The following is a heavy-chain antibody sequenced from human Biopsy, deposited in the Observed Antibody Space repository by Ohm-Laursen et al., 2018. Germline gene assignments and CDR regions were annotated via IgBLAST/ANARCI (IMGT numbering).Heavy chain of an antibody. J-gene: IGHJ4*02. CDR1: GYTFTNYN. D-gene: IGHD3-22*01. CDR2: MNPNSGNT. CDR3: ARDFNYDGGGSFNFDY. Sequence: ASVKVSCKASGYTFTNYNVNWVRQATGQGLEWMGWMNPNSGNTGYAQKFQGRVTMTRNTSISTAYMELSSLTSVDTAVYYCARDFNYDGGGSFNFDYWVQGTLVTVSS. V-gene: IGHV1-8*01.